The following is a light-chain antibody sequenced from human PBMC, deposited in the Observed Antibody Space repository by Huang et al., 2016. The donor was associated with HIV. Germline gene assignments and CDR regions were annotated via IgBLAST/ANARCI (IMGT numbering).Light chain of an antibody. J-gene: IGKJ1*01. CDR3: QQYNNWRT. CDR2: GAS. Sequence: EIVMTQSPATLSVSPGERATPSCRASPSVSSNLAWYQQKPGQAPRLLIYGASSRAPAIPAGFSGSGSGTEFTLTISSLQSENFAVYYCQQYNNWRTFGQGTKVEIK. CDR1: PSVSSN. V-gene: IGKV3-15*01.